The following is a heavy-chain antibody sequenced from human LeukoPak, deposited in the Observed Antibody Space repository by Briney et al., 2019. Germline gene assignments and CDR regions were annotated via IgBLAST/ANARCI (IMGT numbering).Heavy chain of an antibody. J-gene: IGHJ3*02. D-gene: IGHD6-6*01. CDR2: INHSGST. Sequence: SETLSLTCAGYGGSFSGYYWSWIRQPPGKGLEWFGEINHSGSTNDHPSLKSRVTISVDTSKNQFSLKLSSVTAADTAIYYCARGLRTLIAARPSAFDIWGQGTMVTVSS. CDR3: ARGLRTLIAARPSAFDI. V-gene: IGHV4-34*01. CDR1: GGSFSGYY.